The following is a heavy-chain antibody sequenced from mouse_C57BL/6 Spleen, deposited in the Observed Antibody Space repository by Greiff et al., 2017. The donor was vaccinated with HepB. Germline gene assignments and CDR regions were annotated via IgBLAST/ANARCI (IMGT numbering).Heavy chain of an antibody. V-gene: IGHV1-80*01. CDR1: GYAFSSYW. Sequence: VQLQQSGAELVKPGASVKISCKASGYAFSSYWMNWVKQRPGKGLEWIGQIYPGDGDTNYNGKFKGKATLTADKSSSTAYMQLSSLTSEDSAVYFCARNPLSTTVIRDWYFDVWGTGTTVTVSS. D-gene: IGHD1-1*01. CDR2: IYPGDGDT. J-gene: IGHJ1*03. CDR3: ARNPLSTTVIRDWYFDV.